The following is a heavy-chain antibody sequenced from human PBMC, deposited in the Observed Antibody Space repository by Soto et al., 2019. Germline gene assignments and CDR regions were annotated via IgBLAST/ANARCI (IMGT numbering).Heavy chain of an antibody. CDR3: ARELLYYYIVTGLRMRFDRSHP. V-gene: IGHV1-3*01. J-gene: IGHJ5*02. Sequence: QVQLVQSGAEVKKPGASVKVSCKAPGYTFTSYAMHWVRQAPGQRLEGMGWINAGNGNTKSSQKVQGRLTITRDTSASTAYMELSSLRSEETAEYSLARELLYYYIVTGLRMRFDRSHPWGQGCLGTVSS. CDR1: GYTFTSYA. CDR2: INAGNGNT. D-gene: IGHD3-9*01.